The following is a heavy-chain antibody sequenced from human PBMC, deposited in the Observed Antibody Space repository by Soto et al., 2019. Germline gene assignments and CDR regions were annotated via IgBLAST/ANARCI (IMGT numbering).Heavy chain of an antibody. J-gene: IGHJ4*02. Sequence: QVQLVQSGAEVKKSGSSVKVSCKASGGTFSSYAISWVRQAPGQGLEWMGGIIPIFGTANYAQKFQGRVTITADESTSTADMELSSLRSEDTAVYYCAVDSDFGVVSYYWGQGTLVTVSS. CDR1: GGTFSSYA. D-gene: IGHD3-3*01. CDR3: AVDSDFGVVSYY. V-gene: IGHV1-69*01. CDR2: IIPIFGTA.